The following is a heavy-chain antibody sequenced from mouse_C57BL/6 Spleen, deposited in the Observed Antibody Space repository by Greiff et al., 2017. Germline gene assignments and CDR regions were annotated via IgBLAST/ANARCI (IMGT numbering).Heavy chain of an antibody. Sequence: EVQLQQSGPELVKPGASVKISCKASGYTFTDYYMNWVKQSHGKSLEWIGDINPNNGGTSYNQKFKGKATLTVDKSSSTAYMELRSLTSEDSAVYYCAMESTLYFDYWGQGTTLTVSS. V-gene: IGHV1-26*01. CDR1: GYTFTDYY. CDR3: AMESTLYFDY. D-gene: IGHD5-1*01. J-gene: IGHJ2*01. CDR2: INPNNGGT.